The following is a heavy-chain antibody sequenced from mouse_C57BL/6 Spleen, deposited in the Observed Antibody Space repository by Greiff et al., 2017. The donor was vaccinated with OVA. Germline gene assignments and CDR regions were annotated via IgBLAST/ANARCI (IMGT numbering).Heavy chain of an antibody. CDR2: IDPSDSYT. Sequence: QVQLQQPGAELVMPGASVKLSCKASGYTFTSYWMHWVKQRPGQGLEWIGEIDPSDSYTNYNQKFKGKSTLTVDKSSSTAYMQLSSLTSEDSAVYYCARGYAVDYWGQGTSVTVSS. V-gene: IGHV1-69*01. J-gene: IGHJ4*01. CDR1: GYTFTSYW. CDR3: ARGYAVDY.